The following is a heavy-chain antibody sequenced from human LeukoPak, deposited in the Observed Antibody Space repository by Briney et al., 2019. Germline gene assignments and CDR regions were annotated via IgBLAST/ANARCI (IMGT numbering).Heavy chain of an antibody. V-gene: IGHV3-30*04. Sequence: GGSLRLSCAASGFTFSSYAMHWVRQAPGKGLEWVAVISYDGSNKYYADSVKGRFTISRDNSKNTLYLQMNSLRAEDTAVYYCARDPPPSPSSGWPKPPRNDAFDIWGQGTMVTVSS. D-gene: IGHD6-19*01. J-gene: IGHJ3*02. CDR1: GFTFSSYA. CDR2: ISYDGSNK. CDR3: ARDPPPSPSSGWPKPPRNDAFDI.